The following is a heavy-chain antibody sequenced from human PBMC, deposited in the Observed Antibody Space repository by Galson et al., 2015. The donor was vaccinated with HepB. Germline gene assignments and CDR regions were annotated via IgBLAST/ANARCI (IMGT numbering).Heavy chain of an antibody. CDR3: ARRWKRSETSGYRRSSFDI. CDR2: IYPGDSDT. D-gene: IGHD3-22*01. V-gene: IGHV5-51*01. J-gene: IGHJ3*02. Sequence: QSGAEVKKPGESLKISCKGSGYSFPNYWIGWMRQMPGKGLEWMGIIYPGDSDTRYSPSFQGQVTISADNSISTTYLHGSSLNASDSAMYYCARRWKRSETSGYRRSSFDIWSQETIFTVSS. CDR1: GYSFPNYW.